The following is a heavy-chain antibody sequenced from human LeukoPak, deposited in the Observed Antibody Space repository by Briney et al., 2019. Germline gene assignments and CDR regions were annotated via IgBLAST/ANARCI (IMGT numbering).Heavy chain of an antibody. CDR1: GFTFSSYG. V-gene: IGHV4-38-2*01. CDR2: IYYSGST. Sequence: GSLRLSCAASGFTFSSYGMSWVRQPPGKGLEWIGSIYYSGSTYYNPSLKSRVTISVDTSKNQFSLKLSSVTAADTAVYYCATRYCSGGSCYLGLDWFDPWGQGTLVTVSS. D-gene: IGHD2-15*01. CDR3: ATRYCSGGSCYLGLDWFDP. J-gene: IGHJ5*02.